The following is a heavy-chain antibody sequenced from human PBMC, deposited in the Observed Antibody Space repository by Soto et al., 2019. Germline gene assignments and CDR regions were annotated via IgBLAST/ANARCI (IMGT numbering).Heavy chain of an antibody. CDR1: GLTSITYA. CDR2: ISGSGGST. V-gene: IGHV3-23*01. CDR3: AKRLTTVTTVFDY. J-gene: IGHJ4*02. D-gene: IGHD4-17*01. Sequence: EVQLLQSGGDLVQPGGSLRLSCAASGLTSITYAMSWVPQAPGKGLEWVSGISGSGGSTYYADSVKGRFTISSDNCKNMLYLQMNSLRAEDTAVYYCAKRLTTVTTVFDYWGQGTLVTVAS.